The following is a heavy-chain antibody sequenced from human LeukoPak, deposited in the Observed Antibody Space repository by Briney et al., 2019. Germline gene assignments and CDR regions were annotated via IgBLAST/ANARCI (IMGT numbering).Heavy chain of an antibody. V-gene: IGHV4-39*01. CDR1: GGSISSSIYY. D-gene: IGHD3-3*01. CDR3: ARHFLSITIFGVVTSDAFDI. J-gene: IGHJ3*02. Sequence: SETLSLTCTVFGGSISSSIYYWGWIRQPPGKGLEWIGSIYYSGSTYYNPSLKSRVTISVDTSKNQFSLKLSSVTAADTAVYYCARHFLSITIFGVVTSDAFDIWGQGTMVTVSS. CDR2: IYYSGST.